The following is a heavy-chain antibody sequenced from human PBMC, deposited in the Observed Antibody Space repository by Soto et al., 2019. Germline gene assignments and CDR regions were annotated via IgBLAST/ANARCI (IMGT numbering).Heavy chain of an antibody. CDR1: AFSLSTGGVG. Sequence: ATGATLGNDTRSLTMTCTFSAFSLSTGGVGVGWIRQPPGKALEWLALIYWDDDKRYSPSLRSRLTITKDTSKNQVVLTMTNMDPVDTATYYCIQSRCGGDCLQSYASYYYYGMDVWGQGTTVTVSS. CDR2: IYWDDDK. D-gene: IGHD2-21*02. CDR3: IQSRCGGDCLQSYASYYYYGMDV. J-gene: IGHJ6*02. V-gene: IGHV2-5*02.